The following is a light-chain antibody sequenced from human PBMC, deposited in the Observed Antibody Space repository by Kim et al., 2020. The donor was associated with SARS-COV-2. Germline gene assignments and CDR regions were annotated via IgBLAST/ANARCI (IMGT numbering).Light chain of an antibody. Sequence: TLAAAPRKSYTLSCRASQSVGSSYLAWYQQKRGQAPRLLIYGAASRATCSPGRFSGSGSVTDFTLTISRLEPEDFAVYYCQQYGSFGGGTKVDIK. CDR2: GAA. CDR3: QQYGS. J-gene: IGKJ4*01. V-gene: IGKV3-20*01. CDR1: QSVGSSY.